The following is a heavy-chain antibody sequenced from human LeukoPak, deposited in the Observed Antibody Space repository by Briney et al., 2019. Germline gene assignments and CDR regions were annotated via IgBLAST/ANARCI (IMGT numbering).Heavy chain of an antibody. D-gene: IGHD3-9*01. Sequence: SQTLSLTCAISGDSVSSNSAAWNWIRQSPSRGLEWLGRTYYRSKWYNDYAVSVKSRITINPDTSKNQFSLQLSSVTAADTAVYYCARDGYFDRLPDYYYYYMDVWGKGTTVTISS. CDR1: GDSVSSNSAA. J-gene: IGHJ6*03. V-gene: IGHV6-1*01. CDR2: TYYRSKWYN. CDR3: ARDGYFDRLPDYYYYYMDV.